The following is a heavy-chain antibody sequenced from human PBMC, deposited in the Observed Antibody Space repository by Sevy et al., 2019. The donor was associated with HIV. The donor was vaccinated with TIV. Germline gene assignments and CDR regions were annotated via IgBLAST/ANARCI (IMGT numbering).Heavy chain of an antibody. D-gene: IGHD6-25*01. J-gene: IGHJ4*02. CDR3: AKSSFLPAAGNAYYFDY. Sequence: SLRLSCTASGFTFDKYAMHWVRQAPGKGLEWVSGITWNSVILGYADSVKGRFTISRDNARNSLYLEMKSLRAEDTALYYCAKSSFLPAAGNAYYFDYWGQGTLVTVSS. CDR2: ITWNSVIL. V-gene: IGHV3-9*01. CDR1: GFTFDKYA.